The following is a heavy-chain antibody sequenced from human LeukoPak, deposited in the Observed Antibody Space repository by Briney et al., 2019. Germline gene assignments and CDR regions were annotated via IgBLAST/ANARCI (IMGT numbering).Heavy chain of an antibody. CDR1: TGSIHIYY. V-gene: IGHV4-4*07. Sequence: SETLSLTCTVSTGSIHIYYWGWVRQPAGRGLEWIGRIYTTGKTDYSPSLQSRVTMSVDTSKKQFSLNLRSVTAADTAIYYCARHGYTASHYFLDYWSQGTLVTVSS. CDR2: IYTTGKT. J-gene: IGHJ4*02. CDR3: ARHGYTASHYFLDY. D-gene: IGHD3-16*02.